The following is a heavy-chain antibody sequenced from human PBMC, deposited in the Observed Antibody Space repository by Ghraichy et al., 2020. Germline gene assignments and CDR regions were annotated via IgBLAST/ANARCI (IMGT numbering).Heavy chain of an antibody. V-gene: IGHV3-30*02. CDR3: VTDPPASGFRLDS. Sequence: GALRLSCAASGFTFSTHAMHWVRQAPGKGLEWVAFIWFDGSNQNYADSVKGRFTISRDNSKNTVFLHMNSLRAEDTAVYYCVTDPPASGFRLDSWGQGTLVTVSS. CDR2: IWFDGSNQ. D-gene: IGHD3-22*01. CDR1: GFTFSTHA. J-gene: IGHJ4*02.